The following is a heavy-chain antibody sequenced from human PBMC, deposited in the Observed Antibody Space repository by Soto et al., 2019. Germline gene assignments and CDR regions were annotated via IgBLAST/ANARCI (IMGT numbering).Heavy chain of an antibody. CDR1: GYTFTSYG. CDR2: INIYSGDA. CDR3: ARALYYYDNSGLAY. V-gene: IGHV1-18*01. J-gene: IGHJ4*02. Sequence: QVRLEQSGPEVKKTGASVKVSCKASGYTFTSYGISWVRQAPGQGLEWMGWINIYSGDANYAHSFQDRVTMTRDTSTNTVYMEMRTLRSDAPAVYYCARALYYYDNSGLAYWGQGTLVTVSS. D-gene: IGHD3-22*01.